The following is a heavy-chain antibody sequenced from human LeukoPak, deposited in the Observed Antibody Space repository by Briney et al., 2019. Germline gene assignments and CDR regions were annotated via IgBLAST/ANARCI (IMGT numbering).Heavy chain of an antibody. CDR3: ARDEATSGGSDFDY. J-gene: IGHJ4*02. Sequence: GRSLRLSCAASGFTFSSYAMHWVRQAPGKGLEWVAVISYDGSNKYYADSVKGRFTISRDNSKNTLYLQMNSLRAEDTAVYYCARDEATSGGSDFDYWGQGTLVTVSS. D-gene: IGHD2-15*01. V-gene: IGHV3-30-3*01. CDR1: GFTFSSYA. CDR2: ISYDGSNK.